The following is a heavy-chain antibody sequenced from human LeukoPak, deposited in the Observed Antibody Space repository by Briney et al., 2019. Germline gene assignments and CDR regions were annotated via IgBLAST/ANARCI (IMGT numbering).Heavy chain of an antibody. Sequence: SETLSLTCAAYGGSFSGYYWSWIRQPPGKGLEWIGEINHSGSTNYNPSLKSRVTISVDTSKNQFSLKLSSVTAADTAVYYCARGRYYYDSSGYYHFDYXXXXTXVXVSS. D-gene: IGHD3-22*01. CDR1: GGSFSGYY. V-gene: IGHV4-34*01. J-gene: IGHJ4*01. CDR2: INHSGST. CDR3: ARGRYYYDSSGYYHFDY.